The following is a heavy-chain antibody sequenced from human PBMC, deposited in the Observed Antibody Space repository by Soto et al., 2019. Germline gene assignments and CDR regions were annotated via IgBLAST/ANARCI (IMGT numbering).Heavy chain of an antibody. V-gene: IGHV3-30*18. CDR2: ISYDGSNK. CDR1: GFTFSSYG. J-gene: IGHJ4*02. Sequence: ESGGGVVQPGRSLRLSCAASGFTFSSYGMHWVRQAPGKGLEWVAVISYDGSNKYYADSVKGRFTISRDNSKNTLYLQMNSLRAEDTAVYYCAKVIRSIGYSLTGFDYWGQGTLVTVSS. D-gene: IGHD6-13*01. CDR3: AKVIRSIGYSLTGFDY.